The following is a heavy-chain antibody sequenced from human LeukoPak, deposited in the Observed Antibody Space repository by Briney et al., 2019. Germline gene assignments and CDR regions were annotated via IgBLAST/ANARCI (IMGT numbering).Heavy chain of an antibody. Sequence: SETLSLTCTVSGGSISSGGYYWSWIRQHPGKGLEWIGYIYYSGSTYYNPSLKSRVTISVDTSKNQFSLKLSSVTAADTAVYYCATPGYSSGWSDAFDIWGQGTMVTGSS. J-gene: IGHJ3*02. V-gene: IGHV4-31*03. CDR1: GGSISSGGYY. CDR2: IYYSGST. CDR3: ATPGYSSGWSDAFDI. D-gene: IGHD6-19*01.